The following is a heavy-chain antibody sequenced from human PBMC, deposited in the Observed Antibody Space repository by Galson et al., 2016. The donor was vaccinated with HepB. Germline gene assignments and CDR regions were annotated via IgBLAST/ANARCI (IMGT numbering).Heavy chain of an antibody. Sequence: LRLSCAASGFSVSTYTMNWVRQAPGKGLEWISYISSSSAYVDYADSVKGRFTISRENAKNSLYLQMNSLRAEDTAVYYCARDRSRFSSGYYTGARDVFAIWGQGTVVTVSS. CDR2: ISSSSAYV. CDR3: ARDRSRFSSGYYTGARDVFAI. CDR1: GFSVSTYT. D-gene: IGHD3-3*01. V-gene: IGHV3-21*01. J-gene: IGHJ3*02.